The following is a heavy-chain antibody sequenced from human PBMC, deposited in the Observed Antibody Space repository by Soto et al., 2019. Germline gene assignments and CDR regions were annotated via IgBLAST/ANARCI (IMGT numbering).Heavy chain of an antibody. CDR3: SRRAPEGFDP. J-gene: IGHJ5*02. V-gene: IGHV4-39*01. CDR1: GASIIRSPYF. CDR2: LCYSGN. Sequence: SETLSLTCTVSGASIIRSPYFFSWIRQPPGKGLEWVGSLCYSGNYYRPSLKSRVTISVDTSKNQLSLNLTSVTATDTAIYYCSRRAPEGFDPWGQGTLVTVSS.